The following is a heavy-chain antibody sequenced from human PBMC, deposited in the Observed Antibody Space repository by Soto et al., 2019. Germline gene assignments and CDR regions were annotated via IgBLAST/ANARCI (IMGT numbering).Heavy chain of an antibody. CDR1: CFPFSNYC. CDR3: ARGGASHAHPPDH. J-gene: IGHJ4*02. CDR2: ISYDERTT. Sequence: SLRLSCSASCFPFSNYCMHWIRQAPGKGLVWVSRISYDERTTTYADSVKGRFTISRDNAKNTVFLEMRSLRAEDTAVYYCARGGASHAHPPDHWGQGTLVTVSS. D-gene: IGHD2-8*01. V-gene: IGHV3-74*01.